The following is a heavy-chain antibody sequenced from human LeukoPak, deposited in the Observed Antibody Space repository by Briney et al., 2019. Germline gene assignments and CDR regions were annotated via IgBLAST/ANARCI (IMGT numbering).Heavy chain of an antibody. Sequence: SETLSLTCTVSGGSISSYYWSWIRQPPGKGLEWIGYIYYSGSTKYNPSLKGRVTISVDTSKNQFSLKLSSVTAVDTAVYYCARTHDYGDYPTTYFDYWGQGTLVTVSS. CDR3: ARTHDYGDYPTTYFDY. CDR2: IYYSGST. D-gene: IGHD4-17*01. CDR1: GGSISSYY. J-gene: IGHJ4*02. V-gene: IGHV4-59*01.